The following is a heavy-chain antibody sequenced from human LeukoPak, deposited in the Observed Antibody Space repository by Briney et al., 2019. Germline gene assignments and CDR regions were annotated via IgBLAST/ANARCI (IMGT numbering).Heavy chain of an antibody. CDR2: INPNSGGT. CDR3: ARGEYSSSFGSAQEGDY. CDR1: GYTFTGYY. D-gene: IGHD6-6*01. V-gene: IGHV1-2*02. J-gene: IGHJ4*02. Sequence: ASVKVSCKASGYTFTGYYMHWVRQAPGQGLEWMGWINPNSGGTSYAQKFQGRVTMTRDTSISTAYMELSRLRSDDTAVYYCARGEYSSSFGSAQEGDYWGQGTLVTVSS.